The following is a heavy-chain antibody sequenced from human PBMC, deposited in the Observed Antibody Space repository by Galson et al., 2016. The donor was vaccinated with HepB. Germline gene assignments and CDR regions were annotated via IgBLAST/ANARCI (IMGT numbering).Heavy chain of an antibody. V-gene: IGHV3-21*04. CDR1: GFTFNTYT. J-gene: IGHJ5*02. D-gene: IGHD2-15*01. CDR2: ISSTSYHI. Sequence: SLRLSCAASGFTFNTYTMNWVRQAPGTGLEWVSSISSTSYHIFYADSVRGRVTTSRDNAKNSLFLQMNSLRAEDTAVYYCARRWCSGGPCKPFDPWGQGTLVTVSS. CDR3: ARRWCSGGPCKPFDP.